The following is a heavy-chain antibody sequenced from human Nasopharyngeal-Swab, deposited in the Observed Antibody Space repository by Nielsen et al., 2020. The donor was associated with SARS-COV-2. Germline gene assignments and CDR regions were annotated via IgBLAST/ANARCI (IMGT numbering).Heavy chain of an antibody. CDR2: INPSGGST. V-gene: IGHV1-46*01. Sequence: WVRQAPGQGLEWMGIINPSGGSTSYAQKFQGRVTMTRDTSTSTVYMELSSLRSEDTAVYYCARDVETVSIAAAGSDAFDIWGQGTMVTVSS. D-gene: IGHD6-13*01. CDR3: ARDVETVSIAAAGSDAFDI. J-gene: IGHJ3*02.